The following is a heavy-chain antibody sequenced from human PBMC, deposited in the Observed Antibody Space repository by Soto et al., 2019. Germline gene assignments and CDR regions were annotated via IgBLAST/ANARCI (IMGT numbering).Heavy chain of an antibody. CDR1: GGSITRRSSY. V-gene: IGHV4-39*01. J-gene: IGHJ4*02. CDR3: ATTRGLAVGGSFDY. D-gene: IGHD3-10*01. CDR2: FYDGNT. Sequence: SETLSLTCIVSGGSITRRSSYWAWIRQPPGKGLEWVGTFYDGNTYHNPSLRSRITIAVDTSKNQFSLKLNSVAAADTAFYYCATTRGLAVGGSFDYWGQGMLVPSPQ.